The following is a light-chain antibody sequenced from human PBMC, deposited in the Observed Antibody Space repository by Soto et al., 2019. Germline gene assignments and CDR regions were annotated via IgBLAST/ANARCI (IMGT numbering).Light chain of an antibody. CDR2: DAS. J-gene: IGKJ2*01. CDR3: QQSDRTPYT. CDR1: QSISRF. V-gene: IGKV1-39*01. Sequence: DIQMTQSPASLSASVGDRVTITCRASQSISRFLNWYQHKPGKAPQLLIYDASSLLSGVPSRFSGSGSGTDFTLTISSLQPEDFSTYFCQQSDRTPYTFGQGTKLEIK.